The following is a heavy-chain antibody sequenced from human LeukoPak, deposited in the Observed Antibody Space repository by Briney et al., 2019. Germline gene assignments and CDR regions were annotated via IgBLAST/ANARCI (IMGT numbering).Heavy chain of an antibody. CDR1: GGSISSSSNY. J-gene: IGHJ4*02. CDR2: IYYSGST. V-gene: IGHV4-39*01. D-gene: IGHD2-2*01. Sequence: PSETLSLTCTVSGGSISSSSNYWGWIRQPPGKALAWIGSIYYSGSTYYNPSLKSRVTISVDTSKNQFSLKLSSVTAADTAVYYCASGPKLGYCSSTSCFSFDYWGQGTLVTVSS. CDR3: ASGPKLGYCSSTSCFSFDY.